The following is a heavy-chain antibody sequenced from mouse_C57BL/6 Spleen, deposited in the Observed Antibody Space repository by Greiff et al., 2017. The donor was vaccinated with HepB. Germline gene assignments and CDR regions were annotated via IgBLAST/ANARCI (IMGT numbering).Heavy chain of an antibody. CDR3: ARSPYYYCSSPCYFDD. CDR1: GYTFTDYN. J-gene: IGHJ2*01. D-gene: IGHD1-1*01. CDR2: INPNNGGT. Sequence: EVQLQQSGPELVKPGASVKMSCKASGYTFTDYNMHWVKQRHGKSLEWIGYINPNNGGTSYNQKFKGKATLTVNTSSSTAYMELRSLTSEDAAVYYCARSPYYYCSSPCYFDDWGQGTTLTVSS. V-gene: IGHV1-22*01.